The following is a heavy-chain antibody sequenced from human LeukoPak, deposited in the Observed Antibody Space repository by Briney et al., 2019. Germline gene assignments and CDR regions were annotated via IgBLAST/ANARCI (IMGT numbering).Heavy chain of an antibody. V-gene: IGHV4-34*01. J-gene: IGHJ4*02. CDR2: IDNRGST. Sequence: NSSETLSLTCTVYGGSFTFYFWRWIRQPSGKGLEWLADIDNRGSTQYNPSLRGRGTISVYTPRNHVSVRLTSVTVADTAVYFCARDNWGFQWGPGTLVTVSS. CDR3: ARDNWGFQ. D-gene: IGHD7-27*01. CDR1: GGSFTFYF.